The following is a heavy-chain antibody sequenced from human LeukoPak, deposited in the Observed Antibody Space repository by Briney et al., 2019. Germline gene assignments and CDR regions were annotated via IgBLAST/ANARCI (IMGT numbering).Heavy chain of an antibody. CDR2: IYYSGST. J-gene: IGHJ1*01. Sequence: SETLSLTCTVSGDSIRSYYWSWIRQPPGKGLEWIGYIYYSGSTNYNPSLKSRVTISIDTSKNQFSLNLSSVTAADTAVYYCANNQNSYGYFQHWGRGTLVTVSS. CDR3: ANNQNSYGYFQH. D-gene: IGHD5-18*01. CDR1: GDSIRSYY. V-gene: IGHV4-59*01.